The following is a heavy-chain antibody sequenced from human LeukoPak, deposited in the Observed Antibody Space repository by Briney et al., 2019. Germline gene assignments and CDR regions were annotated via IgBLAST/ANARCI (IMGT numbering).Heavy chain of an antibody. V-gene: IGHV3-23*01. Sequence: GGSLRLSCAASGFTFSTYAMNWVRQAPGKGLEWVSVISGSGGSTYYADSVKGRFTISRDNSKNTLYLQMNSLRPEDTAVYYCARGDQVGATLSWGQGTLVTVSS. CDR1: GFTFSTYA. J-gene: IGHJ4*02. D-gene: IGHD1-26*01. CDR2: ISGSGGST. CDR3: ARGDQVGATLS.